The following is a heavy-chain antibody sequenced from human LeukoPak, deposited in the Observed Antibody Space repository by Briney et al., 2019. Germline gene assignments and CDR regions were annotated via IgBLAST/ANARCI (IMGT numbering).Heavy chain of an antibody. V-gene: IGHV4-34*01. CDR1: GGSFSGYY. CDR3: ARHLRNDDH. J-gene: IGHJ5*02. Sequence: SETLSFTCAVYGGSFSGYYWSWIRQPPGKGLEWIGEINHSGSTNYNPSLKSRVTISVDTSKNQFSLKLSSVTAADTAVYYCARHLRNDDHWGQGTLVTVSS. D-gene: IGHD1-1*01. CDR2: INHSGST.